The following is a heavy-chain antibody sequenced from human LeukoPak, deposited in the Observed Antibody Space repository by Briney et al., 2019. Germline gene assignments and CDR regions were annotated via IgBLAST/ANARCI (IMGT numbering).Heavy chain of an antibody. V-gene: IGHV4-59*01. CDR2: IYGSGNT. J-gene: IGHJ5*02. Sequence: PSETLSLTCTVSGGSISSYYWSWIRQPPGKGLEWIGHIYGSGNTNYNPSLKSRVTLSVDTSKNQFSLKLSSVTAADTAVYYCAREGTSGTHLNWFDPWGQGTLVTVSS. D-gene: IGHD1-1*01. CDR1: GGSISSYY. CDR3: AREGTSGTHLNWFDP.